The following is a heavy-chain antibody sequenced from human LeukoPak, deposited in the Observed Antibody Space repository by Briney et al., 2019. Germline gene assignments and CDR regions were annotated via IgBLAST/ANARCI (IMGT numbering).Heavy chain of an antibody. D-gene: IGHD6-19*01. V-gene: IGHV1-3*01. CDR3: AREGGSGWFRFDP. CDR2: INAGNGNT. J-gene: IGHJ5*02. CDR1: GYTFTSYA. Sequence: GASVKVSCKASGYTFTSYAMHWVRQAPGQRLEWMGWINAGNGNTKYSQKFQGRVTITRDTSASTVYMELSSLRSEDTAVYYCAREGGSGWFRFDPWGQGILVTVSS.